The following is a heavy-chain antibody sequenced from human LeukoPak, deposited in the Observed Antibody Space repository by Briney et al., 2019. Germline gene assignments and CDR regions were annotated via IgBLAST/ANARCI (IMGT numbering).Heavy chain of an antibody. CDR2: IIGSSGST. V-gene: IGHV3-23*01. CDR1: GFIFNNYA. CDR3: AKGAYDYIEIAYFDY. J-gene: IGHJ4*02. D-gene: IGHD5-12*01. Sequence: PGGSLRLSCVASGFIFNNYAMNWVRQAPGKGLEWVSLIIGSSGSTLYADSVKGRFTISRDKSKNTLYLQMNSLRAEDTAVYYCAKGAYDYIEIAYFDYWGQGSLVTVSS.